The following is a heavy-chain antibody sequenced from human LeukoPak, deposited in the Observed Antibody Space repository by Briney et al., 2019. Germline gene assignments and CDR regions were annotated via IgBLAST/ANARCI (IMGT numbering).Heavy chain of an antibody. CDR1: GFTFSSYA. CDR3: ARDFVGANDYFDY. D-gene: IGHD1-26*01. CDR2: ISGSGGST. J-gene: IGHJ4*02. V-gene: IGHV3-23*01. Sequence: GGSLRLSCAASGFTFSSYAMSWVRQAPGKGLEWVSAISGSGGSTYYADSVKGRFTISRDNSKNTLYLQMNSLRAEDTAVYYCARDFVGANDYFDYWGQGTLVTVSS.